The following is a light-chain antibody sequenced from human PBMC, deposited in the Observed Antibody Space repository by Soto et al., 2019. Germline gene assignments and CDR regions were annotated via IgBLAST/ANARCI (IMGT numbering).Light chain of an antibody. Sequence: QSALTQHASVSGSPGQSITISCTGTSSDVGGYNYVSWYQQYPGKAPKLMIYEVSNRPSGVSNRFSGSKSGNTASLTISGLQAEDEADYYCSSYTSSILVFGGGTKLTVL. CDR3: SSYTSSILV. V-gene: IGLV2-14*01. J-gene: IGLJ3*02. CDR1: SSDVGGYNY. CDR2: EVS.